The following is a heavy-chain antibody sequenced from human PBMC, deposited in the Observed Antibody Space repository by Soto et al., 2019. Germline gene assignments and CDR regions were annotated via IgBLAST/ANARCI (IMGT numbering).Heavy chain of an antibody. V-gene: IGHV3-43*01. CDR1: GFTFDDYT. D-gene: IGHD2-2*01. J-gene: IGHJ6*02. CDR2: ISLDGGST. Sequence: PGGSLRLSCAASGFTFDDYTMHWVRQAPGKGLEWVSLISLDGGSTYYADSVKGRFTISRDNSKNSLYLQMNSLRTEDTALYYCAKGRYCSSTSCSAGYYGMDVWGQGTTVTV. CDR3: AKGRYCSSTSCSAGYYGMDV.